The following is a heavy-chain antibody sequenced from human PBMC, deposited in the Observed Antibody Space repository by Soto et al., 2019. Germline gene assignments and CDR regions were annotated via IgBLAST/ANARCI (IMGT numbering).Heavy chain of an antibody. CDR1: GGSISSSSYY. V-gene: IGHV4-39*01. D-gene: IGHD2-2*01. J-gene: IGHJ5*02. Sequence: SETLSLTCTVSGGSISSSSYYWGWIRQPPGKGLEWIGSIYYSGSTYYNPSLKSRVTISVDTSKNQFSLKLSSVTAADTAVYYCARGIVVVPAAIDWFDPWGQGTLVTVS. CDR2: IYYSGST. CDR3: ARGIVVVPAAIDWFDP.